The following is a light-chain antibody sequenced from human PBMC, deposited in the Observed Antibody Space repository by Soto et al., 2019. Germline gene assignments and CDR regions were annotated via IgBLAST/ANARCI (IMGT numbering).Light chain of an antibody. V-gene: IGLV1-44*01. CDR2: DND. Sequence: QSVLTQPPSASGTHGLRVTISASGSTSNIGSNTVSWYQQLPGTAPRLLIYDNDERPSGVPDRFSGSKSATSASLAISGLQPEDEGDYYCATWDDSRNGYVFGPGTNLTVL. J-gene: IGLJ1*01. CDR3: ATWDDSRNGYV. CDR1: TSNIGSNT.